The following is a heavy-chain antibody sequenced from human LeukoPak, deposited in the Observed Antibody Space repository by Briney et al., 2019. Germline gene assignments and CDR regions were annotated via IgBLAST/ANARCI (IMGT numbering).Heavy chain of an antibody. V-gene: IGHV3-30*18. CDR1: GFTFSSYG. Sequence: GGSLRLSCAASGFTFSSYGMHWVRQAPGKGLEWVAVISYDGSNKYYADSVKGRFTISRDNSKNTLYLQMNSLRAEDTAVYYCPKDRRTYYYDSSGYSDYWGQGTLVTVSS. J-gene: IGHJ4*02. CDR3: PKDRRTYYYDSSGYSDY. CDR2: ISYDGSNK. D-gene: IGHD3-22*01.